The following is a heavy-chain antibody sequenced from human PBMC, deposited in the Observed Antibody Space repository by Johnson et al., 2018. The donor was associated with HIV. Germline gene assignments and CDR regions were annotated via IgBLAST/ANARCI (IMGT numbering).Heavy chain of an antibody. D-gene: IGHD2-2*01. V-gene: IGHV3-15*01. J-gene: IGHJ3*02. CDR1: GFTLDDYG. Sequence: EVHLVESGGGLVQPGGSLRLSCAASGFTLDDYGMSWVRQAPGKGLEWVGRIKSKNDGGTTDYAAPVKGRFTISRDDSKNTLFLQMNSLKTEDTAVYYCATGPDYQLLWVADAFDIWGHGTMATVSS. CDR2: IKSKNDGGTT. CDR3: ATGPDYQLLWVADAFDI.